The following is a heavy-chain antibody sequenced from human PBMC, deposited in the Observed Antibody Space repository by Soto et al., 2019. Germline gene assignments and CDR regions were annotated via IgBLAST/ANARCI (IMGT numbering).Heavy chain of an antibody. J-gene: IGHJ4*02. CDR3: ASDRSNSPDYFDY. CDR2: IYYSGRS. V-gene: IGHV4-30-4*01. D-gene: IGHD6-6*01. Sequence: QVQLQESGPGLVKPSQTLSLTCTVSGGSINSDDYYWTWIRQPPGKGLEWIGYIYYSGRSSYNPSLDSRGTISIDTSKNQFSLKLSSVSAADTGVYYCASDRSNSPDYFDYWGQGTLVTVSS. CDR1: GGSINSDDYY.